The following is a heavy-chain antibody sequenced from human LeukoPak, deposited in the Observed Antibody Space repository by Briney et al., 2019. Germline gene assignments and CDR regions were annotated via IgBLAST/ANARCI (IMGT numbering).Heavy chain of an antibody. CDR3: ARVGIAAAGLYYYYGMDV. CDR1: GYTFTGYY. D-gene: IGHD6-13*01. CDR2: INPNSGGT. V-gene: IGHV1-2*02. J-gene: IGHJ6*02. Sequence: ASVKVSCEASGYTFTGYYMHWVRQAPGQGLEWMGWINPNSGGTNYAQKFQGRVTMTRDTSISTAYMELSRLRSDDTAVYYCARVGIAAAGLYYYYGMDVWGQGTTVTVSS.